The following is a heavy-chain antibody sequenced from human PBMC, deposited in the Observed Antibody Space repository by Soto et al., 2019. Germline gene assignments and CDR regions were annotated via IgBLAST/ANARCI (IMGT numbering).Heavy chain of an antibody. V-gene: IGHV4-39*02. Sequence: PSETLSLTCTISGGSISSSSYYWVWIRQPPGKGLEWIGSIYESGSTDYNPSLKSRVTISVDTSKNQFFLKLSSVTAADTAVYYCARDHVVSRDWLDSRGQGTPVTVS. J-gene: IGHJ5*01. CDR3: ARDHVVSRDWLDS. CDR1: GGSISSSSYY. D-gene: IGHD2-21*01. CDR2: IYESGST.